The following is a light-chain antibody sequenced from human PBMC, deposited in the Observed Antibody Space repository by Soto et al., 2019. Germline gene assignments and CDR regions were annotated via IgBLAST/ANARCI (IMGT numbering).Light chain of an antibody. J-gene: IGKJ1*01. V-gene: IGKV3-11*01. CDR3: QQRANWPPTWT. Sequence: EIVLTQSPATLSLSPGDGATLSCRTSQSVSGFLAWYQHKPGQAPRLLIYVAPSRTTGIPARVSGCGSVTDFTLTISSLEPEDSAVYYCQQRANWPPTWTFGPGTKVEIK. CDR2: VAP. CDR1: QSVSGF.